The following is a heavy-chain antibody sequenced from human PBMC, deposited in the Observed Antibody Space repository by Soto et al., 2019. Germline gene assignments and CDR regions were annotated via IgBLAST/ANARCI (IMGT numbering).Heavy chain of an antibody. V-gene: IGHV4-30-2*01. J-gene: IGHJ4*02. D-gene: IGHD3-22*01. CDR2: IYHSGST. CDR3: ARGYYYDSSGYPLFDY. CDR1: GGSISSGGYS. Sequence: PSETLSLTCAVSGGSISSGGYSWNWIRQPPGKGLEWIGYIYHSGSTLYNPSLKSRVTISVDTSKNQFSLKLSSVTAADTAVYYCARGYYYDSSGYPLFDYWGQGTLVTVSS.